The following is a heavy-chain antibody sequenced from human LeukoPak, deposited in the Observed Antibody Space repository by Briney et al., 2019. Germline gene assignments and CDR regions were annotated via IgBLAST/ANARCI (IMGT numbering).Heavy chain of an antibody. V-gene: IGHV1-69*13. CDR1: GGTFSSYA. Sequence: GASVKVSCNASGGTFSSYAISSVRQAPGQGLEWRGGMIPIFGTANYAQKFQRRVTITADESTSTAYMELSSLRSEDTAVYYCARVDSTSLNDYWGQGTLVTVSS. CDR3: ARVDSTSLNDY. CDR2: MIPIFGTA. J-gene: IGHJ4*02.